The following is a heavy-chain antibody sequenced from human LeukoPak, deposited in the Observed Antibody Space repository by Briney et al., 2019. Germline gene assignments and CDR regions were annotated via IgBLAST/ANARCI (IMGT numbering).Heavy chain of an antibody. V-gene: IGHV3-74*01. CDR3: VRGEYCSSTSCYYNWFDP. J-gene: IGHJ5*02. D-gene: IGHD2-2*01. CDR1: GFTFSSYW. CDR2: INSDGSST. Sequence: PGGSLRLSCAASGFTFSSYWMHWVRQAPGKGLVWVSRINSDGSSTNYADSVKGRFTISRDNAENTLYLQMNSLRAEDTAVYYCVRGEYCSSTSCYYNWFDPWGQGTLVTVSS.